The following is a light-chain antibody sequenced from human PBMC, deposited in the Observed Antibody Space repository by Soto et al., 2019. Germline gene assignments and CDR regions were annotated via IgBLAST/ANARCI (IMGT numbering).Light chain of an antibody. V-gene: IGKV1-33*01. CDR3: QQYDNLPIT. J-gene: IGKJ5*01. Sequence: ILMTQSPSTLSASVGYRVTLTCQASQDISNYLNWYQQKPGKAPKLLIYDASNLETGVPSRFSGSGSGTDFTFTISSLQTEDIATYYCQQYDNLPITFGQGTRLEIK. CDR1: QDISNY. CDR2: DAS.